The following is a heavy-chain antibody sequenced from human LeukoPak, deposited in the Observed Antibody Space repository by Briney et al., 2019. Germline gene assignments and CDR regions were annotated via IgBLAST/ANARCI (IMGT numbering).Heavy chain of an antibody. D-gene: IGHD5-12*01. CDR2: ISTSSSYI. Sequence: GGSLRLSCAASGSTFSSYSMNWVRQAPGKGLEWVSSISTSSSYIYYADSVKGRFSISRDNAKDSLYLQMNSLRAEDTAVYYCARASGGFLDWGQGTLVTVSS. V-gene: IGHV3-21*01. CDR3: ARASGGFLD. J-gene: IGHJ4*02. CDR1: GSTFSSYS.